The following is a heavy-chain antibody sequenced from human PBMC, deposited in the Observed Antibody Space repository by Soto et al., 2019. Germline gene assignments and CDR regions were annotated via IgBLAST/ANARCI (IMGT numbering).Heavy chain of an antibody. CDR1: GFNFSSYP. Sequence: GGSLRLSCAASGFNFSSYPIHWVRQAPGKGLEWVGSISYDGTSEDFADSLRGRFTLSRDNSKNMLWLQMNSLRSEDTAVYYCLRDYSGWFDFWGQGTLVTVSS. CDR3: LRDYSGWFDF. J-gene: IGHJ5*01. D-gene: IGHD3-10*01. V-gene: IGHV3-30-3*01. CDR2: ISYDGTSE.